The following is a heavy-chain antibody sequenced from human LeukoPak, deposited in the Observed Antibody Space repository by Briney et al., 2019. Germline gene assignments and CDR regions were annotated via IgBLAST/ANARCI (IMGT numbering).Heavy chain of an antibody. CDR3: ARDHSWNYIDY. Sequence: GGSLRLSCAASGFTFSSYAMHWVRQAPGKGLEWVAVISYDGSNKYYADSVKGRFTISRDNSKNTLYLQMNSLRAEDTAVYYCARDHSWNYIDYWGQGTLVTVSS. D-gene: IGHD1-20*01. J-gene: IGHJ4*02. CDR2: ISYDGSNK. CDR1: GFTFSSYA. V-gene: IGHV3-30*04.